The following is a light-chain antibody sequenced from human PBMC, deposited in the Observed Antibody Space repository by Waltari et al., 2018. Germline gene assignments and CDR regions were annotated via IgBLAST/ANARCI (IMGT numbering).Light chain of an antibody. CDR2: DVS. CDR1: SSDVGGYNY. Sequence: QSALTQPASVSGSPGQSITISCTGTSSDVGGYNYVSWYQHHPGKAPKLMIFDVSNRPSGVSNRFSGSKSGNTASRTISGLQAEDEADYYCSSYTSRSTQVFGTGTRVTVL. V-gene: IGLV2-14*03. CDR3: SSYTSRSTQV. J-gene: IGLJ1*01.